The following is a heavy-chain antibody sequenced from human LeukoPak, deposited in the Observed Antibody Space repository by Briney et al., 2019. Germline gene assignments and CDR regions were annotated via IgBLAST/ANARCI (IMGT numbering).Heavy chain of an antibody. CDR1: GGTFSSYA. D-gene: IGHD3-22*01. J-gene: IGHJ4*02. Sequence: ASVKVSCKASGGTFSSYAISWVRQAPGQGLEWMGRIIPTLGIANYAQKFQGRVTITADKSTSTAYMELSSLRSEDTAVYYCARTRITMIVGYFDYWGQGTLVTVSS. CDR2: IIPTLGIA. V-gene: IGHV1-69*04. CDR3: ARTRITMIVGYFDY.